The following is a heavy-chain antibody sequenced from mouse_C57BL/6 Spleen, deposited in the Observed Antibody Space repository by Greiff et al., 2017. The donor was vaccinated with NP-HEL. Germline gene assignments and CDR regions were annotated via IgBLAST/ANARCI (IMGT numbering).Heavy chain of an antibody. CDR1: GYTFTSYW. CDR2: IDPSDSEP. V-gene: IGHV1-52*01. Sequence: QVQLQQPGAELVRPGSSVKLSCKASGYTFTSYWMHWVKQRPIQGLEWIGNIDPSDSEPHYNQKFKDKATLTVDKSSSTAYMQLSSLTSEDSAVYYCARVGYYEDYAMDYWGQGTSVTVSS. CDR3: ARVGYYEDYAMDY. J-gene: IGHJ4*01. D-gene: IGHD2-3*01.